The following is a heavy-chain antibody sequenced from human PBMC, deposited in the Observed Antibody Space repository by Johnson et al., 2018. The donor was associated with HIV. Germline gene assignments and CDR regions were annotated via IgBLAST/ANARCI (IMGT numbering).Heavy chain of an antibody. J-gene: IGHJ3*02. V-gene: IGHV3-30-3*01. D-gene: IGHD2-2*01. CDR1: GFTFSSYA. CDR3: ARAVIVELPAGAFDI. Sequence: QLVESGGGVVQPGRSLRLSCAASGFTFSSYAMHWVRQAPGKGLEWVAVISDDGTNKYYADSVKGRFTISRDNSENTLYLQMNSLRTEDTAVYYCARAVIVELPAGAFDIWGPGTVVTVSS. CDR2: ISDDGTNK.